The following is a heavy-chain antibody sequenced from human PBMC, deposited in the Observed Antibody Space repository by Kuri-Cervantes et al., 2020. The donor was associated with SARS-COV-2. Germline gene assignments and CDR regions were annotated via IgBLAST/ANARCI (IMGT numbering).Heavy chain of an antibody. CDR1: GGSISSYY. CDR2: IYYSGST. Sequence: GSLRLSCTVSGGSISSYYGSWIRQPPGKGLEWIGYIYYSGSTNYNTSLKSRVTISVDTSKNQFSLKLSSVTAADTAVYYCARALGSPGWFDPWGQGTLVTVSS. V-gene: IGHV4-59*01. J-gene: IGHJ5*02. CDR3: ARALGSPGWFDP. D-gene: IGHD3-16*01.